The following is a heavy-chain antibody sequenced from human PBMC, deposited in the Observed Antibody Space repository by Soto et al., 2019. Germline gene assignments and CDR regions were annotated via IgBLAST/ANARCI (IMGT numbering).Heavy chain of an antibody. CDR1: GGTFSSYA. V-gene: IGHV1-69*13. CDR3: ARDHPHDLYGMDV. D-gene: IGHD3-3*01. Sequence: SVKVSCKASGGTFSSYAISWVRQAPGQGLEWMGGIIPIFGTANYAQKFQGRVTITADESTRTAYMEVSSLRSEDTAVYYCARDHPHDLYGMDVWGQGTTVTVSS. CDR2: IIPIFGTA. J-gene: IGHJ6*02.